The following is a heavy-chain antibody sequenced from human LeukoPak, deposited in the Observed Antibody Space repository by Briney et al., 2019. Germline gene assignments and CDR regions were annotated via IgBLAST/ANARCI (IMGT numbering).Heavy chain of an antibody. CDR3: ARDQGRDNSGWYPYHDY. J-gene: IGHJ4*02. D-gene: IGHD6-19*01. V-gene: IGHV1-2*02. CDR2: INPNSGGT. CDR1: GYIFTGHY. Sequence: ASVKVSCKASGYIFTGHYIHWVRQAPGQGLEWMGWINPNSGGTNYAQKFQGRVTLTRDTSINTAYMELDSLASDDAAVYYCARDQGRDNSGWYPYHDYWGQGTLLTVSS.